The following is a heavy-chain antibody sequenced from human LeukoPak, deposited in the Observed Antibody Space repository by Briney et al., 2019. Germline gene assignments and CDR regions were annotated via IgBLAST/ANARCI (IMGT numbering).Heavy chain of an antibody. CDR1: GGSISSGSYY. CDR3: ARGAIAARAPSHFDY. D-gene: IGHD6-6*01. Sequence: PSETLSLTCTVSGGSISSGSYYWSWIRRPAGKGLEWIGRIYTSGSTNYNPSLKSRVTISVDTSKNQFPLKLSSVTAADTAVYYCARGAIAARAPSHFDYWGQGTLVTVSS. J-gene: IGHJ4*02. V-gene: IGHV4-61*02. CDR2: IYTSGST.